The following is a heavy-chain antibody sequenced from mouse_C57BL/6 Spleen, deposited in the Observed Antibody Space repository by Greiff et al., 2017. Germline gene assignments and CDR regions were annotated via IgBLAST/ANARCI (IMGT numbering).Heavy chain of an antibody. V-gene: IGHV2-9*01. Sequence: QVQLKESGPGLVAPSQSLSITCTVSGFSLTSYGVDWVRQPPGKGLAWLGVIWGGGSANYNSALMSRLSICKDNSKSQVFLKVNSLQTDDTAMYYCAKRVSSGYGYFDYWGQGTTLTVSS. CDR3: AKRVSSGYGYFDY. CDR1: GFSLTSYG. J-gene: IGHJ2*01. D-gene: IGHD3-2*02. CDR2: IWGGGSA.